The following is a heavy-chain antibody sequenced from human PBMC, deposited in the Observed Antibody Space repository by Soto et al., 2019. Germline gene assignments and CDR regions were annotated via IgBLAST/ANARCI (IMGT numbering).Heavy chain of an antibody. CDR1: GFTFSSYA. V-gene: IGHV3-23*01. D-gene: IGHD1-1*01. CDR3: AKTVNWNTGSTGGYYGMDV. CDR2: ISGSGGST. J-gene: IGHJ6*02. Sequence: PGGSLRLSCAASGFTFSSYAMSWVRQAPGKGLEWVSAISGSGGSTYYADSVKGRFTISRDNSKNTLYLQMNSLRAEDTAVYYCAKTVNWNTGSTGGYYGMDVWGQGTTVTVSS.